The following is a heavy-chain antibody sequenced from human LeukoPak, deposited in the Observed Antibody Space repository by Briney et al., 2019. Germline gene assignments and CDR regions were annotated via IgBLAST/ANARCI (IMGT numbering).Heavy chain of an antibody. V-gene: IGHV3-7*01. D-gene: IGHD1-1*01. CDR3: ARSPRYNWNDVSAFDI. Sequence: GGSLRLSCAASGFTFSSYWMSWVREAPGKGLEWEANIKQDGSEKYYVDSVKGRFTISRDNAKNSLYLQMNSLRAEDTAVYYCARSPRYNWNDVSAFDIWGQGTMVTVSS. CDR2: IKQDGSEK. CDR1: GFTFSSYW. J-gene: IGHJ3*02.